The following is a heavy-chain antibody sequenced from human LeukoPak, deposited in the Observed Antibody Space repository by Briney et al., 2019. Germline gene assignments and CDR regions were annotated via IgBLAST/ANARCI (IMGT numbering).Heavy chain of an antibody. V-gene: IGHV4-59*01. Sequence: NPSETLSLTCTVSGTSINHYYWGWIRQQPPGKGLEWIGYFYYSGSTNYNPSLKSRVSISADTSKNQFTLILTSVTAADTAVYYCARLGNSGYKGGGMDVWGPGTTVTVSS. CDR1: GTSINHYY. D-gene: IGHD5-12*01. CDR2: FYYSGST. CDR3: ARLGNSGYKGGGMDV. J-gene: IGHJ6*02.